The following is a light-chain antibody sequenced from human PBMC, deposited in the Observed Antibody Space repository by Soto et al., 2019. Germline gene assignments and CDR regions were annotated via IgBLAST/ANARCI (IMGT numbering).Light chain of an antibody. Sequence: EIVMTQSPGTLSLSPGETATLSCRASQTIGRNYLAWYQQKPGQAPRLLLYYISTRAADIPARFSGSGSGTDFTLTISSLQSEDSGVYYCQQHSQWPITFGQGTRLEIK. J-gene: IGKJ5*01. V-gene: IGKV3-15*01. CDR1: QTIGRN. CDR3: QQHSQWPIT. CDR2: YIS.